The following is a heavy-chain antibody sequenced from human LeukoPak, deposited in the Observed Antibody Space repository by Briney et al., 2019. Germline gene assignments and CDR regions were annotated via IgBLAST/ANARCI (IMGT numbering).Heavy chain of an antibody. D-gene: IGHD3-10*01. CDR2: IYTSGST. CDR1: GGSISSGSYY. J-gene: IGHJ4*02. Sequence: PSETLSLTCTVSGGSISSGSYYWSWIRQPAGKGLQWIGRIYTSGSTNYNSSLKSRVTISLDTSKSQFSLKLTSLTAADTAVYYCARALAYGSGSYQAVDKWGQGTLVTVSS. CDR3: ARALAYGSGSYQAVDK. V-gene: IGHV4-61*02.